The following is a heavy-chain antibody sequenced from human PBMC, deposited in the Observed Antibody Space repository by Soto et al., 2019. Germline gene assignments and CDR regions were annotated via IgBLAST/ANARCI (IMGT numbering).Heavy chain of an antibody. CDR3: AREIAAAGTFDP. J-gene: IGHJ5*02. CDR1: GYTFTGHY. V-gene: IGHV1-2*02. CDR2: INPNSGDT. D-gene: IGHD6-13*01. Sequence: ASVKVSCKASGYTFTGHYMQWVRQAPGQGLEWMGWINPNSGDTNYAQKFQGRVTMTRDTSISTAYMELSRLRSDDTALYYCAREIAAAGTFDPWGQGTLVTVSS.